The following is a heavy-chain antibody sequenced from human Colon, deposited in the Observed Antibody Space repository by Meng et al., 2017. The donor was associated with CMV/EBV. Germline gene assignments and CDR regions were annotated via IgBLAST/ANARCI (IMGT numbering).Heavy chain of an antibody. CDR2: IQSSGNT. Sequence: SETLSLTCTVSGGSISSSNLYWAWIRQPPGRGLEWIGSIQSSGNTYRNPSLWGRVTMSVDTSKNQFSLSLSSVTAADTSIYYCAIIHTGSYYPYYSGLGVWGQGTAVTVSS. CDR3: AIIHTGSYYPYYSGLGV. V-gene: IGHV4-39*01. CDR1: GGSISSSNLY. D-gene: IGHD1-26*01. J-gene: IGHJ6*02.